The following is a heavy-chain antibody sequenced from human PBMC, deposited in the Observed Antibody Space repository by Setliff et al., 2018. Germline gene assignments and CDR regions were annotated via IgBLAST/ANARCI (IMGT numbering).Heavy chain of an antibody. V-gene: IGHV4-4*02. J-gene: IGHJ5*02. CDR3: ARLESLGDLSLYGLWFDP. CDR2: IFHSGST. D-gene: IGHD3-16*02. CDR1: GSSITSSNW. Sequence: KTSETLSLTCGVSGSSITSSNWWSWVRQAPGKGLEWVGQIFHSGSTHSNPSLKSRLTMSVDQSKNQFSLRLRSVTAADTAVYYCARLESLGDLSLYGLWFDPWGQGTLVTVSS.